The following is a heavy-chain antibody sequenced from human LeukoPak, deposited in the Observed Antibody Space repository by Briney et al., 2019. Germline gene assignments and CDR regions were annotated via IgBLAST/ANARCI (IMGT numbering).Heavy chain of an antibody. V-gene: IGHV3-48*02. CDR3: ARTIGDYGLTYFDY. J-gene: IGHJ4*02. CDR1: GFTFSTYN. D-gene: IGHD3-10*01. CDR2: ISSGSRII. Sequence: GGSLRLSCAASGFTFSTYNMNWVRQAPGKGLEWVSFISSGSRIIYYADSVKGRFTVSRDNAKNSLYLQMNSLRDEDTAVYYCARTIGDYGLTYFDYWGQGTLVTVSS.